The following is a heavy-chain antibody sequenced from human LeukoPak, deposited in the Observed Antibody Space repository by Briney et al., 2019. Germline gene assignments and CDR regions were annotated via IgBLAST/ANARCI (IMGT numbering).Heavy chain of an antibody. J-gene: IGHJ4*02. D-gene: IGHD3/OR15-3a*01. CDR3: ATDRGTGASSFYYFDY. Sequence: SETLSLTCTVSGGSISSRSYYWTWIRQPAGKGLEWIGRIYSSGSPNYNPSLKSRVTISVDTSKNQFSLKLSSVTAADTAVYYCATDRGTGASSFYYFDYWGQGTLVTVSS. CDR1: GGSISSRSYY. V-gene: IGHV4-61*02. CDR2: IYSSGSP.